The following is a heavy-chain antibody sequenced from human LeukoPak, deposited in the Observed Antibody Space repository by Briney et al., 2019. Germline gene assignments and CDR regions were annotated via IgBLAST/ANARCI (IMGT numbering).Heavy chain of an antibody. CDR2: ISGGGRST. CDR1: GFSFNTCA. J-gene: IGHJ4*02. Sequence: GGSLRLSCAASGFSFNTCAMSWVRQAPGKGLEWVSTISGGGRSTDYADSVKGQFTISRDNSKNTLYLQMNSLRAEDTAVYYCARGTGDPPDFWGQGTLVTVSS. D-gene: IGHD2-21*02. CDR3: ARGTGDPPDF. V-gene: IGHV3-23*01.